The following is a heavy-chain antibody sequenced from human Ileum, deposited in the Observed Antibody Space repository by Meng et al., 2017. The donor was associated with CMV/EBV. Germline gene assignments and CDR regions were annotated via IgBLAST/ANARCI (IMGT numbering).Heavy chain of an antibody. CDR3: DASDY. D-gene: IGHD6-6*01. Sequence: GCLRLFCAASGITFSIYGMSWARQGPGNGLEWVSTIGGRSGRTHYADSVKGRFTISRDNSKNTLYLQMNSLRAEDTAIYYCDASDYWGQGTLVTVSS. CDR1: GITFSIYG. J-gene: IGHJ4*02. V-gene: IGHV3-23*01. CDR2: IGGRSGRT.